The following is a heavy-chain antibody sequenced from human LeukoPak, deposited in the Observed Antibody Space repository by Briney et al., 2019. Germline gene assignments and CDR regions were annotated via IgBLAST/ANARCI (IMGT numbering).Heavy chain of an antibody. CDR1: GFTFSSYS. D-gene: IGHD3-22*01. Sequence: PGGSLRLSCAASGFTFSSYSMNWVRQAPGKGLEWVSSISSSSSYIYYADSVKGRFTISRDNAKNSLYPQMNSLRAEDTAVYYCAISYYDSSGYFDYWGQGTLVTVSS. V-gene: IGHV3-21*01. CDR3: AISYYDSSGYFDY. CDR2: ISSSSSYI. J-gene: IGHJ4*02.